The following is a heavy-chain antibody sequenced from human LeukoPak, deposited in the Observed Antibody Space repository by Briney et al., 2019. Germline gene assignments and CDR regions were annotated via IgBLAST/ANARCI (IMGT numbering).Heavy chain of an antibody. CDR1: GFTFSSYG. V-gene: IGHV3-33*01. J-gene: IGHJ6*02. D-gene: IGHD6-19*01. CDR3: ARDPDGEAGYYRMDL. Sequence: GGSLRLSCVASGFTFSSYGMHWVRQTPGKGLEWVAVIWYDGSNKYYADSVKGRFTISRDNSKNTLYLQMNSLRAEDTAVYYWARDPDGEAGYYRMDLWGQRTTGTVPS. CDR2: IWYDGSNK.